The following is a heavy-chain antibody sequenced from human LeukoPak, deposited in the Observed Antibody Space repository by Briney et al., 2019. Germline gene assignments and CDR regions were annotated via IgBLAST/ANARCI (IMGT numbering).Heavy chain of an antibody. D-gene: IGHD3-3*01. CDR2: IYYSGST. Sequence: PSETLSLTCTVSGGSISRYYWSWIRQPPGKGLEWIGYIYYSGSTNYNPSLKSRVTISVDTSKNQFSLKLSSVTAADTAVYYCARSPVLRFLEWPYFDYWGQGTLVTVSS. V-gene: IGHV4-59*01. CDR3: ARSPVLRFLEWPYFDY. CDR1: GGSISRYY. J-gene: IGHJ4*02.